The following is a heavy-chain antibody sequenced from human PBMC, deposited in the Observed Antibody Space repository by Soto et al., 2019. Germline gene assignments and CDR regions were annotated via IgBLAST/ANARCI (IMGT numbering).Heavy chain of an antibody. V-gene: IGHV4-39*01. D-gene: IGHD3-9*01. Sequence: LSLTCTVSGGSISSSSYYWGWILQPPGKGLGWIGSIYYSGSTYYNPSLKSRVTISVDTSKNQFSLKLSSVTAADTAVYYCARADGTYYDILTGNYYYYYGMDVWGQGTTVTVSS. J-gene: IGHJ6*02. CDR2: IYYSGST. CDR1: GGSISSSSYY. CDR3: ARADGTYYDILTGNYYYYYGMDV.